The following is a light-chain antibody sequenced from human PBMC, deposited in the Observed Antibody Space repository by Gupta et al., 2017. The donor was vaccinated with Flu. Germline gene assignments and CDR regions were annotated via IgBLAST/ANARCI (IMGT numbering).Light chain of an antibody. CDR3: QSYDHSHWV. Sequence: GNIASYYVQWYRQRPGSSPTTVIYEDKQRFPGVPDRFSGSIDSSSNSASLTISGLKTEDEADYYCQSYDHSHWVFGGGTRLTVL. V-gene: IGLV6-57*01. J-gene: IGLJ3*02. CDR2: EDK. CDR1: GNIASYY.